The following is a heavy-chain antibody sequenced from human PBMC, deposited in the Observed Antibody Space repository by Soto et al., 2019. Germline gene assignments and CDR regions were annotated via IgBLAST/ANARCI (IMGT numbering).Heavy chain of an antibody. Sequence: GGSLRLSCAASGFTFSSYAMSWVRQAPGKGLEWVSAISGSGGSTYYADSVKGRFTISRDNSKNTLYLQMNSLRAEDTAVYYCAKTGFLYGGIPVKNEDYWGQGTLVTVSS. CDR3: AKTGFLYGGIPVKNEDY. D-gene: IGHD6-19*01. CDR2: ISGSGGST. CDR1: GFTFSSYA. J-gene: IGHJ4*02. V-gene: IGHV3-23*01.